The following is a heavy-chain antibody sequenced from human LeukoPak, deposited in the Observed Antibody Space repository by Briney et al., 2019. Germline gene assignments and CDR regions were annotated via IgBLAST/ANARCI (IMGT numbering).Heavy chain of an antibody. J-gene: IGHJ4*02. Sequence: SVKVSCKASGGTFSNCAINWVRQAPGQGLEWMGGIIPIFGTANYAQKFQGKVTITADESTSTAYIELSSLRSEDTAIYYCARGWDYDSGGRPTAYVYWGQGTLVSVSS. D-gene: IGHD3-22*01. CDR3: ARGWDYDSGGRPTAYVY. V-gene: IGHV1-69*01. CDR2: IIPIFGTA. CDR1: GGTFSNCA.